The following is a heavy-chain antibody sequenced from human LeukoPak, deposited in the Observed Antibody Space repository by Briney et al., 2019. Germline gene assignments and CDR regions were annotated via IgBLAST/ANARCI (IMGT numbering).Heavy chain of an antibody. Sequence: GGSLRLSCAASGFTLSTYWMHWVRQVPGKGLLWVSRINGDGKDTPYADSVKGRFTISRDNVQNMLYLQMNSLRVEDTGVYYCARGSSSGWPDYFDHWGQGALVTVSS. V-gene: IGHV3-74*01. CDR1: GFTLSTYW. J-gene: IGHJ4*02. D-gene: IGHD6-19*01. CDR3: ARGSSSGWPDYFDH. CDR2: INGDGKDT.